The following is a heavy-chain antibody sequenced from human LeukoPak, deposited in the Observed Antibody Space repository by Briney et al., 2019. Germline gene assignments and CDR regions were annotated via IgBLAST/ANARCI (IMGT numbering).Heavy chain of an antibody. D-gene: IGHD3-22*01. CDR3: ARAGHNSNSGGYDF. CDR2: IDPDTGDT. V-gene: IGHV1-2*02. CDR1: GYTFIDHY. Sequence: GASVKVSCKPSGYTFIDHYLHWVRQAPGQGLESLGWIDPDTGDTNYPQKFQGRVTMSRDTSSSTAYMELNRLRSDATAVYYCARAGHNSNSGGYDFWGLGTLVTVSS. J-gene: IGHJ4*02.